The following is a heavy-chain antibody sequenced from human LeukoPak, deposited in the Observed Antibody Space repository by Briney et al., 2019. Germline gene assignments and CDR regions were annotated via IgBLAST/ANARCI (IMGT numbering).Heavy chain of an antibody. Sequence: SETLSLTCTVSGGSISSSSYYWGWIRQPPGKGLEWIGSIYYSGSTYYNPSLKSRVTISVDTSKNQFSLKLSSVTAADTAVYYCARHGRWELFHFDYWGQGTQVTVSS. CDR3: ARHGRWELFHFDY. V-gene: IGHV4-39*01. J-gene: IGHJ4*02. CDR2: IYYSGST. D-gene: IGHD1-26*01. CDR1: GGSISSSSYY.